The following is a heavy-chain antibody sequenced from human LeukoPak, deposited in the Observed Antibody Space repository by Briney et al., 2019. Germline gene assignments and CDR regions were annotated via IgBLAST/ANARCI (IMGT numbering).Heavy chain of an antibody. J-gene: IGHJ6*03. CDR2: IYTSGST. Sequence: SETLSLTCTVSGGSISSYYWSWIRQPAGKGLEWIGRIYTSGSTNYNPSLKSRVTISLDKSKNQFSLKLSSVTAADTAVYYCARGRIAAAYYMDVWGKGITVTVSS. V-gene: IGHV4-4*07. CDR1: GGSISSYY. CDR3: ARGRIAAAYYMDV. D-gene: IGHD6-13*01.